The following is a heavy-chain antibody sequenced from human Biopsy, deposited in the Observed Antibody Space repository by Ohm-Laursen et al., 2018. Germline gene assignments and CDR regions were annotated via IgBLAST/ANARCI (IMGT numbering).Heavy chain of an antibody. V-gene: IGHV4-4*09. D-gene: IGHD2-15*01. CDR3: ARMDCSGGSCHYYSYGMDV. CDR2: IHHSGST. J-gene: IGHJ6*02. Sequence: GTLSLTCTVSGVSITAYYWSWIRQPPGKGLECIGNIHHSGSTNYNPSLKSRLTISVDTSKNQFSLKLSSVTAADTAVFYCARMDCSGGSCHYYSYGMDVWGQGTTVTVSS. CDR1: GVSITAYY.